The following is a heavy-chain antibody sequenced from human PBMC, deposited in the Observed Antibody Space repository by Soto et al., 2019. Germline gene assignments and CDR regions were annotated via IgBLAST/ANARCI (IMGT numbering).Heavy chain of an antibody. CDR3: ASNTKAYGSGSLDFDY. CDR2: IIPIFGTA. CDR1: GGTFSSYA. V-gene: IGHV1-69*12. J-gene: IGHJ4*02. Sequence: QVQLVQSGAEVKKPGSSVKVSCKASGGTFSSYAISWVRQAPGQGLEWMGGIIPIFGTANYAQKFQGRVTITADEXTTXAYMELSSLRSEDTAVYYCASNTKAYGSGSLDFDYWGQGTLVTVSS. D-gene: IGHD3-10*01.